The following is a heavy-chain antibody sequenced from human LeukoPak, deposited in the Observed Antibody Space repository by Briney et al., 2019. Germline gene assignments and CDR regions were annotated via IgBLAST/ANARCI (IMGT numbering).Heavy chain of an antibody. CDR2: INTNTGNP. D-gene: IGHD6-19*01. CDR3: ARDPDPYSSGWSDY. Sequence: ASVKVSCKASGYTFTTYAINWVRQAPGQGLEWMGWINTNTGNPTYAQGFTGRFVFSLDTSVSTAYLQISSLKAEDTAVYYCARDPDPYSSGWSDYWGQGTLVTVSS. CDR1: GYTFTTYA. J-gene: IGHJ4*02. V-gene: IGHV7-4-1*02.